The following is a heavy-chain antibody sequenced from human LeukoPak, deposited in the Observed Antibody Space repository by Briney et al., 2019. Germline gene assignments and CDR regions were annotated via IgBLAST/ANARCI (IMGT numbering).Heavy chain of an antibody. D-gene: IGHD1-26*01. J-gene: IGHJ5*02. CDR1: RYTFTSYG. Sequence: GASVKVSCKPSRYTFTSYGISWVRQAPGQGLEWMGWISAYNGNTNYAQKLQGRVTMTTDTSTSTAYMELRSLRSDDTAVYYCTREGEWEPTNWFDPWGQGTLVTVSS. CDR3: TREGEWEPTNWFDP. CDR2: ISAYNGNT. V-gene: IGHV1-18*01.